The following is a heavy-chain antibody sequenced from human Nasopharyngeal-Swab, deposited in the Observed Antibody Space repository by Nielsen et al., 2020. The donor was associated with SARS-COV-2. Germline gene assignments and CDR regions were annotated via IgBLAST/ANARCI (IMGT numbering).Heavy chain of an antibody. V-gene: IGHV3-23*01. CDR1: GFTFINYA. Sequence: GESLKISCAASGFTFINYAMRWVRQAPGKGPEWVSGVSGSGDGTYYADSVKGRFTISRDNSKNTVYLQMNNLRAEDTALYYCAKDHRGRNTLFGVLSDYWGQGTLVTVSS. CDR2: VSGSGDGT. J-gene: IGHJ4*02. D-gene: IGHD3-3*01. CDR3: AKDHRGRNTLFGVLSDY.